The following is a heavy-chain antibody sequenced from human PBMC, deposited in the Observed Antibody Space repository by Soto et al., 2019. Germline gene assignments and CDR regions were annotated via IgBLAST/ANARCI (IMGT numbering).Heavy chain of an antibody. D-gene: IGHD6-6*01. V-gene: IGHV3-21*01. J-gene: IGHJ4*02. CDR2: ISSSSSYI. CDR3: ARDRGAWAARRGPVDY. CDR1: GFTFSSYS. Sequence: GGSLRLSCAASGFTFSSYSMNWVRQAPGKGLEWVSSISSSSSYIYYADSVKGRFTISRDNAKNSLYLQMNSLRAEDTAVYYCARDRGAWAARRGPVDYWGQGTLVTVSS.